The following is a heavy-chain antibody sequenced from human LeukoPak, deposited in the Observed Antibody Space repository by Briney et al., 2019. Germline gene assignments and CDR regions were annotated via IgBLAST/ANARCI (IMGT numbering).Heavy chain of an antibody. D-gene: IGHD4-17*01. V-gene: IGHV3-74*01. CDR3: ARGGYGAHMG. CDR2: INSDGTTT. Sequence: GGSLRLSCAASGFSFSSFWMHWVRQVPGKGLVWVSGINSDGTTTSYADSVKGRFTISRDNAKNTVSLQMSSLRAEDTALYYCARGGYGAHMGWGQGTLVTVSS. CDR1: GFSFSSFW. J-gene: IGHJ4*02.